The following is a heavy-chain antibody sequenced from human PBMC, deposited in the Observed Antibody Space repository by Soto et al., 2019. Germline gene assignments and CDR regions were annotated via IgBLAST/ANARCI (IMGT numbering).Heavy chain of an antibody. CDR1: GDTFTGYY. CDR3: ARVSRIYCSSTSCSPGGAFDI. D-gene: IGHD2-2*01. J-gene: IGHJ3*02. Sequence: VASVKVSCKASGDTFTGYYMHWVRQAPGQGLEWMGWINPNSGGTNYAQKFQGCVTMTRDTSISTAYMELSRLRSDDTAVYYCARVSRIYCSSTSCSPGGAFDIWGQGTMVTVSS. V-gene: IGHV1-2*04. CDR2: INPNSGGT.